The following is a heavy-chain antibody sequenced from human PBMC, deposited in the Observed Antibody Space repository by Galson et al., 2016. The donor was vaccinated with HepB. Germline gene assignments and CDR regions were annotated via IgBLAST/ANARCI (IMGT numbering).Heavy chain of an antibody. CDR2: VYYRGST. J-gene: IGHJ4*02. V-gene: IGHV4-39*01. Sequence: SETLSLTCTISGGSISSSNYYWGWIRQPPGKGLGWIGNVYYRGSTYYNPSLKSRVTVSVGTSKNQFSLRLTSVTAADTAVYYCARNSGDYWGQGLLVTVSS. CDR3: ARNSGDY. CDR1: GGSISSSNYY. D-gene: IGHD2/OR15-2a*01.